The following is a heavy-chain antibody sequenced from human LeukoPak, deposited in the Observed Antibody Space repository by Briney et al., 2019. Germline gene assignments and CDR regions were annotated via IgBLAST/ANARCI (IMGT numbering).Heavy chain of an antibody. CDR2: IKQDGSEK. V-gene: IGHV3-7*01. CDR3: ARVMSASVWRSYGSYYYYYYMDI. J-gene: IGHJ6*03. CDR1: GFTFSSYW. Sequence: GGSLRLSCAAAGFTFSSYWMSWVRQAPGKGLEWVANIKQDGSEKYSVDSVKGRFTISRDNDKNSLYMQMNSLRAEDTAVYYCARVMSASVWRSYGSYYYYYYMDIWGKGTTVTGSS. D-gene: IGHD3-16*01.